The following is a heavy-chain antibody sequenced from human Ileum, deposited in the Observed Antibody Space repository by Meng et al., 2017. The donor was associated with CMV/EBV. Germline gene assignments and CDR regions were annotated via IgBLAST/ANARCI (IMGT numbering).Heavy chain of an antibody. D-gene: IGHD5-12*01. CDR3: ARLQTSGYGHFDY. Sequence: GGSLRLSCAASGFTVSSNEMSWVRQAPGKGLEWVSSISGGSTYYADSRKGRFTISRDNAKNTLYLQMNSLRAEDTAVYYCARLQTSGYGHFDYWGQGTLVTVSS. CDR1: GFTVSSNE. CDR2: ISGGST. J-gene: IGHJ4*02. V-gene: IGHV3-38-3*01.